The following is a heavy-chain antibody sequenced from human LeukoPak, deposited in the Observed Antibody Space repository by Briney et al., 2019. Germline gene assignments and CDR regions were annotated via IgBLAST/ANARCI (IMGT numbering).Heavy chain of an antibody. CDR3: ASAFPGVAAALDY. J-gene: IGHJ4*02. CDR2: INAGNGNT. D-gene: IGHD6-13*01. Sequence: ASVKVSCKASGYTFTSYAMHWVRQAPGRRLEWMGWINAGNGNTKYSQKFQGRVTITRDTSASTAYMELSSLRSEDTAVYYCASAFPGVAAALDYWGQGTLVTVSS. CDR1: GYTFTSYA. V-gene: IGHV1-3*01.